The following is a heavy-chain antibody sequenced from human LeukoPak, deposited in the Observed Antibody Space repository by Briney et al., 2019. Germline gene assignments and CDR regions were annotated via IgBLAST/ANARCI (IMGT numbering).Heavy chain of an antibody. V-gene: IGHV3-7*01. CDR2: IDQVGYEK. Sequence: GGSLRLSCGASGFTFSSYWMSWVRQIPGKGLEWVANIDQVGYEKYYMDSVKGRFTISRDNAANSLYLQMNNLRDEDTAVYYCARRDPFDYWGQGTMVTVSS. J-gene: IGHJ4*02. CDR1: GFTFSSYW. CDR3: ARRDPFDY.